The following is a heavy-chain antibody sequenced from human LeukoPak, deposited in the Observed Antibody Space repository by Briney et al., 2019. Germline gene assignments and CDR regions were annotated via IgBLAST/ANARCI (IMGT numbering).Heavy chain of an antibody. D-gene: IGHD2-15*01. CDR3: ARDRMGQGALDY. J-gene: IGHJ4*02. Sequence: ASVKVSCKASGYTFTNYGISWVRQAPGQGLEWMGGIIPIFGTANYAQKFQGRVTITADESTSTAYMELSSLRSEDTAVYYCARDRMGQGALDYWGQGTLVTVSS. V-gene: IGHV1-69*13. CDR1: GYTFTNYG. CDR2: IIPIFGTA.